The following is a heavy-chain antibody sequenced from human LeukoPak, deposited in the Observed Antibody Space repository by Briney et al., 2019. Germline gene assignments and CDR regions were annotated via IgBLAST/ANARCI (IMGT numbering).Heavy chain of an antibody. CDR2: IYYSGST. Sequence: PSETLSLTCTVSGYSISSGYYWGWIRQPPGKGLGWSGSIYYSGSTYYNPSLKSRVTISVDTSKNQFSLKLSSVTAADTAVYYCARHTSSSWYYYYYYYMDVWGKGTTVTISS. CDR3: ARHTSSSWYYYYYYYMDV. CDR1: GYSISSGYY. V-gene: IGHV4-38-2*02. D-gene: IGHD6-13*01. J-gene: IGHJ6*03.